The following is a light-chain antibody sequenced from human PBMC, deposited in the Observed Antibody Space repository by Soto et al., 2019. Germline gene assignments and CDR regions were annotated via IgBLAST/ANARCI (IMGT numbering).Light chain of an antibody. J-gene: IGKJ1*01. Sequence: DILMTQSPSTLSASVGDRVTITCRASESISVWLAWYQQKPGKAPKLLISEASILESGVPSRFSGTGSGTEFTLTISSLQPNDFATYYCQQSKTKLWTFGQGNRVEV. CDR1: ESISVW. CDR3: QQSKTKLWT. CDR2: EAS. V-gene: IGKV1-5*01.